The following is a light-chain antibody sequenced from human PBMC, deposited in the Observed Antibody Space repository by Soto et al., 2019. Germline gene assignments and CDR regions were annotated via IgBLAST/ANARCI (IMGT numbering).Light chain of an antibody. V-gene: IGKV3-20*01. J-gene: IGKJ5*01. CDR3: QQYDSSPIT. CDR1: QSVSID. Sequence: EIVLTQSPGTLSVSPGERATLSCMASQSVSIDLGWYEQTPGQAPRILIYGASTRATGIPVRFSGSASGTDFTLTITPLEPDDFVVYFCQQYDSSPITFGQGTRLEI. CDR2: GAS.